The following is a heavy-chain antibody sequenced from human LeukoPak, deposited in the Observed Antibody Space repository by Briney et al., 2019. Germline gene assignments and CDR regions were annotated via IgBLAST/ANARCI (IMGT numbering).Heavy chain of an antibody. CDR1: GYSISSGYY. D-gene: IGHD2-21*01. CDR2: FYHSGTT. Sequence: SETLSLTCTVSGYSISSGYYWGWIRQPPGKGLEWIGSFYHSGTTYYNPSLKSRVTISVDTSKNQFSLKLSSVTAADTAVYYCARDRIPPSYDYWGQGTLATVSS. V-gene: IGHV4-38-2*02. CDR3: ARDRIPPSYDY. J-gene: IGHJ4*02.